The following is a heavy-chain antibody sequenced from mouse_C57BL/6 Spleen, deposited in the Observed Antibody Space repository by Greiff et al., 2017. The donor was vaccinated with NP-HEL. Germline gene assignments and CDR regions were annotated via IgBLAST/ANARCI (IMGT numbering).Heavy chain of an antibody. CDR2: IYPGSGST. CDR3: ARGEAAQATWFAY. CDR1: GYTFTSYW. D-gene: IGHD3-2*02. V-gene: IGHV1-55*01. J-gene: IGHJ3*01. Sequence: VQLQQSGAELVKPGASVKMSCKASGYTFTSYWITWVKQRPGQGLEWIGDIYPGSGSTNYNEKFKSKATLTVDTSSSTAYMQLSSLTSEDSAVYYCARGEAAQATWFAYWGQGTLVTVSA.